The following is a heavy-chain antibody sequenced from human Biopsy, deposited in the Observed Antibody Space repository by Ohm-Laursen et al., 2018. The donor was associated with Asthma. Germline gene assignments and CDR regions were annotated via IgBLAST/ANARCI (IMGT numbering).Heavy chain of an antibody. J-gene: IGHJ4*02. CDR2: IFFDGSNK. V-gene: IGHV3-30-3*01. D-gene: IGHD1-26*01. Sequence: SLRLSCAAPGFTFHNYVMHWVRQAPGKGLEWVAGIFFDGSNKYYADSVKGRFTISRDNSKDTLYLQVNSLRGDDTAVYYCPKDVFPGWEVRRGPDYWGQGTLVTVSA. CDR3: PKDVFPGWEVRRGPDY. CDR1: GFTFHNYV.